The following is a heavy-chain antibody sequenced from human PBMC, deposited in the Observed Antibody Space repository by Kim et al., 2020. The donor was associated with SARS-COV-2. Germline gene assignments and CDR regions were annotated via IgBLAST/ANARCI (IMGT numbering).Heavy chain of an antibody. Sequence: GGSLRLSCAASRFTFSNYAMSWVRQAPGKGLEWVSTISGGGGTTYYADSVKGRSTISRDNSKNTLYLQMNSLRADDTAVYYCARGGSYYDSSGYYSWGQGTLVTVSS. J-gene: IGHJ1*01. CDR1: RFTFSNYA. CDR2: ISGGGGTT. D-gene: IGHD3-22*01. CDR3: ARGGSYYDSSGYYS. V-gene: IGHV3-23*01.